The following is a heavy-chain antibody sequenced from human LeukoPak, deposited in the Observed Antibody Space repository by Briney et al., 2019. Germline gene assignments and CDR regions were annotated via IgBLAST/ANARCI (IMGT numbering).Heavy chain of an antibody. J-gene: IGHJ5*02. CDR3: STLVRGVIGNWFDT. CDR1: GYTLTELS. D-gene: IGHD3-10*01. Sequence: ASVKVSCKVSGYTLTELSMHWVRQAPGKGLEWMGGFDPEDGETIYAQKFQGRVTMTEDTSTDTAYMELSSLRSEDTAVYYCSTLVRGVIGNWFDTWGQETLVTVSS. V-gene: IGHV1-24*01. CDR2: FDPEDGET.